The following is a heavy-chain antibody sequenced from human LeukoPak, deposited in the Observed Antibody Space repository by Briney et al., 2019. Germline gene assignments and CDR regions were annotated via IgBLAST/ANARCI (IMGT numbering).Heavy chain of an antibody. CDR3: ARGLSGYSSSWYSF. J-gene: IGHJ4*02. D-gene: IGHD6-13*01. CDR1: GFTFSSYS. CDR2: ISSSSSYI. V-gene: IGHV3-21*01. Sequence: GGSLRLSCAASGFTFSSYSMNWVRQAPGKGLEWVSSISSSSSYIYYADSVKGRFTISRDNAKNSLYLQMNSLRAEDTAVYYCARGLSGYSSSWYSFWGQGTLVTVSS.